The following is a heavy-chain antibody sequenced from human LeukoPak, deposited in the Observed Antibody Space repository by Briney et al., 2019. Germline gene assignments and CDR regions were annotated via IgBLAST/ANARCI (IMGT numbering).Heavy chain of an antibody. D-gene: IGHD4-17*01. CDR3: ARQSYGDYFDY. Sequence: KPSETLSLTCTVSGGSISSYYWSWIRQPPGKGLEWIGYIYYRGSTSYNPSLKSRVTILVDTSKNQFSLKLSSVTAADTAVYYCARQSYGDYFDYWGQGTLVTASS. CDR1: GGSISSYY. V-gene: IGHV4-59*08. J-gene: IGHJ4*02. CDR2: IYYRGST.